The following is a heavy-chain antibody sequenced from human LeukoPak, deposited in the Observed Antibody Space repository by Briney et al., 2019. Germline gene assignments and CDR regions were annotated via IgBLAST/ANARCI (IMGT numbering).Heavy chain of an antibody. CDR2: TYYSGST. D-gene: IGHD6-13*01. Sequence: SETLCLTCTVSGGSISSYYWSWIRQPPGKGLEWIGYTYYSGSTNYNPSLKSRVTISVDTSKNQFSLKLSSVTAADTAVYYCARVSAASFDYWGQGTLVTVSS. CDR3: ARVSAASFDY. V-gene: IGHV4-59*01. CDR1: GGSISSYY. J-gene: IGHJ4*02.